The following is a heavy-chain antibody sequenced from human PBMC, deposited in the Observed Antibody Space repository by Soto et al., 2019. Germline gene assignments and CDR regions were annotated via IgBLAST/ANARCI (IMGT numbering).Heavy chain of an antibody. CDR3: ARVLYYDSSGSYWYFDL. D-gene: IGHD3-22*01. V-gene: IGHV1-69*13. Sequence: SVKVSCKASGGTFSSYAISWVRQAPGQGLEWMGGIIPIFGTANYAQKFQGRVTITADESTSTAYMELSSLRSEDTAVYYCARVLYYDSSGSYWYFDLWGRGTLVTVSS. J-gene: IGHJ2*01. CDR2: IIPIFGTA. CDR1: GGTFSSYA.